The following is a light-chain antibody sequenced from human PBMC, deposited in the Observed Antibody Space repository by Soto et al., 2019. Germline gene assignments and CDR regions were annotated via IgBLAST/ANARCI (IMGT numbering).Light chain of an antibody. V-gene: IGKV3-11*01. J-gene: IGKJ5*01. CDR2: DTS. CDR3: HQRNK. Sequence: VLTQSPATLSLSPGERATLSCRASQFLSSYLAWYQQKPGQPPRLLIYDTSNRAAGVPARFSGSRSGTDFPLTISSLEPEDFAVYFCHQRNKFGQGTRLEIK. CDR1: QFLSSY.